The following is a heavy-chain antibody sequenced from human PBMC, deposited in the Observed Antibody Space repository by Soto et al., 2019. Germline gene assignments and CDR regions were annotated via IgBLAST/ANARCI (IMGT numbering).Heavy chain of an antibody. J-gene: IGHJ1*01. D-gene: IGHD3-22*01. CDR1: GASMSGFH. CDR2: INDDGSS. Sequence: QVQLQESGPGLVKPSETLSLTCSVSGASMSGFHWSWIRQPPGKGLEWIGYINDDGSSSYKTSLTARVAISVDTYNMQFSLRLRSVTAADSAVYYCATYRVRAGGRGYWGKGTLNSVSS. V-gene: IGHV4-59*01. CDR3: ATYRVRAGGRGY.